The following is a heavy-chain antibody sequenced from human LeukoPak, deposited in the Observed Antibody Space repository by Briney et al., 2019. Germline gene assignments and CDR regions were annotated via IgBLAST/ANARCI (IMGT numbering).Heavy chain of an antibody. CDR3: VGGIAARFSMGFDY. CDR1: GFTFGSYA. Sequence: GGSLRLSCAASGFTFGSYAMSWVRQAPGKGLEWVSAISGSGGSTYYADSVKGRFTISRDNSKNTLYLQMNSLRAEDTNVYYCVGGIAARFSMGFDYWGQGTLVTVSS. J-gene: IGHJ4*02. V-gene: IGHV3-23*01. D-gene: IGHD6-6*01. CDR2: ISGSGGST.